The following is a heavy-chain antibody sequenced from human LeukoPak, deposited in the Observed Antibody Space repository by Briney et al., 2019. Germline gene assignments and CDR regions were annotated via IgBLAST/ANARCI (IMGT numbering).Heavy chain of an antibody. V-gene: IGHV3-30-3*01. CDR1: GFTFSIYA. CDR3: ARRDFYGGNSLDAFDI. CDR2: ISYDGTIK. Sequence: GWSLRLSCAASGFTFSIYAMHWVRQAPGKGLEWVAIISYDGTIKDYADSVKGRFTISSDNSKNTLYLQMNSLRAEDTAVYYCARRDFYGGNSLDAFDIWGQGTMVTVSS. D-gene: IGHD4-23*01. J-gene: IGHJ3*02.